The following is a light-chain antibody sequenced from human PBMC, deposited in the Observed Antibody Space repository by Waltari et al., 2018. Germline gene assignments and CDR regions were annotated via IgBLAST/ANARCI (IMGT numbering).Light chain of an antibody. J-gene: IGKJ1*01. CDR3: QQYHNWPPWT. Sequence: EIVMTQSPATLSVSPGERATLSCRASQSISTNLAGYQQKSGQAPRLLIHSASTRATGIPARFSGSGSGTEFTLTISSLQSEDSGVYYCQQYHNWPPWTFGQGTKVEIK. V-gene: IGKV3-15*01. CDR2: SAS. CDR1: QSISTN.